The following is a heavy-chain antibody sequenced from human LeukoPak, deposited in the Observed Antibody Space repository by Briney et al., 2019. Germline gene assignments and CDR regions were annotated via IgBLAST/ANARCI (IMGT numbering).Heavy chain of an antibody. D-gene: IGHD3-10*01. J-gene: IGHJ4*02. Sequence: GASVKVSCKASGYTFISFYVHWVRQAPGQGLEWMGMINPSGGSTSSAQKFQGRVTMTRDTSTSTVYMELSSLRSEDTAVFYCARGGVTMVRGVIIGGFDYWGQGTLVTVSS. V-gene: IGHV1-46*01. CDR1: GYTFISFY. CDR3: ARGGVTMVRGVIIGGFDY. CDR2: INPSGGST.